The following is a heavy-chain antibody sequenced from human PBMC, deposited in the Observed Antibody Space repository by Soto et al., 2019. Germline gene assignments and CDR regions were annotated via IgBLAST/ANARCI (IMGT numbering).Heavy chain of an antibody. J-gene: IGHJ5*02. CDR3: ARETQWLNWFDP. CDR2: ISSSSSTI. V-gene: IGHV3-48*01. CDR1: GFTFSSYS. D-gene: IGHD6-19*01. Sequence: EVQLVESGGGLVQPGGSLRLSCAASGFTFSSYSMNWVRQAPGKGLEWVSYISSSSSTIYYADSVKGRFTISRDNAKNSRNLQMNSRRAEDTGVYYCARETQWLNWFDPWGQGTLATVSS.